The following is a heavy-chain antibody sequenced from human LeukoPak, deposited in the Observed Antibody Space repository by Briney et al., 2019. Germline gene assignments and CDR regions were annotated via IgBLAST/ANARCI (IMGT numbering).Heavy chain of an antibody. J-gene: IGHJ3*02. V-gene: IGHV4-59*08. CDR1: GASISSHY. D-gene: IGHD6-13*01. CDR3: ARLSKQLTAGNPFDI. CDR2: IYYSGGA. Sequence: SETLSLTCTVSGASISSHYWSWIRQPPGKGLEWIGYIYYSGGANYNPSLKSRVTISVDTSKNQFSLTLTSVTAADTAVYYCARLSKQLTAGNPFDIWGQGTMVAFSS.